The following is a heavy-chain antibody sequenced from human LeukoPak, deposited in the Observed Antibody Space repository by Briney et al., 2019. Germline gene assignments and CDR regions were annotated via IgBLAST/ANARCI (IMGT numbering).Heavy chain of an antibody. Sequence: GASVKVSCKASGYTFTRYTMHWVRQAPGQRLEWMGWINTGNGNTKYSQEFQGRVTITRDTSASTAYMELSSLRSEDMAVYYCARGARFRSYGSGTYYTSLPFDPWGQGTLVTVSS. V-gene: IGHV1-3*03. CDR2: INTGNGNT. CDR1: GYTFTRYT. J-gene: IGHJ5*02. D-gene: IGHD3-10*01. CDR3: ARGARFRSYGSGTYYTSLPFDP.